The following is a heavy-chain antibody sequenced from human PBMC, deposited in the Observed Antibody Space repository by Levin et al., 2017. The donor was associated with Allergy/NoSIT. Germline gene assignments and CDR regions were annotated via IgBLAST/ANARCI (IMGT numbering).Heavy chain of an antibody. CDR3: ARESVNWFDP. CDR2: INHSGST. J-gene: IGHJ5*02. Sequence: PSETLSLTCAVYGGSFSGYYWSWIRQPPGKGLEWIGEINHSGSTNYNPSLKSRVTISVDTSKNQFSLKLSSVTAADTAVYYCARESVNWFDPWGQGTLVTVSS. CDR1: GGSFSGYY. V-gene: IGHV4-34*01.